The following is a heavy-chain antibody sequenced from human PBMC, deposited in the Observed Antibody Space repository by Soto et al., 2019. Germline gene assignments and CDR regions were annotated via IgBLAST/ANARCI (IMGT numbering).Heavy chain of an antibody. J-gene: IGHJ4*02. CDR1: GFTFSNYA. V-gene: IGHV3-23*01. CDR2: ISGSGGST. D-gene: IGHD1-1*01. Sequence: EVQLLESGGGLVQPGGSLRLSCAASGFTFSNYAMNWVRQAPGKGLEWVSVISGSGGSTYYADSVKGRFTISRDNSKNTLYLQMNSLRAEDTAVYYCANRATGAYFDYWGQGTLVTVSS. CDR3: ANRATGAYFDY.